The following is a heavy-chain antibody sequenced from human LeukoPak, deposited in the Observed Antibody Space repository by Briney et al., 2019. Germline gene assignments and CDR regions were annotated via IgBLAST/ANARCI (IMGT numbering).Heavy chain of an antibody. Sequence: GASVKVSCKASGYSFTTYGISWVRQAPGQGLEWMGWISANNNNTDNVQKLQGRVTMTTDTSTSTAYMELRSLRSDDTAVYYCAKVTGWSVGLFDPWGQGTLVTVSS. J-gene: IGHJ5*02. CDR1: GYSFTTYG. V-gene: IGHV1-18*01. CDR3: AKVTGWSVGLFDP. CDR2: ISANNNNT. D-gene: IGHD6-19*01.